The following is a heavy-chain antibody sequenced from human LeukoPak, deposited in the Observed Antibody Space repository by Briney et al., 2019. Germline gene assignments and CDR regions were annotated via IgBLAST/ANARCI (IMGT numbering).Heavy chain of an antibody. J-gene: IGHJ5*02. CDR1: GFTFDDYA. CDR3: ARSVGGGVTGTGDWFDP. CDR2: ISWNSGSI. V-gene: IGHV3-9*01. D-gene: IGHD6-19*01. Sequence: GGSLRLSCAASGFTFDDYAMHWVRQAPGKGLEWVSGISWNSGSIGYADSVKGRFTISRDNAKNSLYLQMNSLRVEDTAVYYCARSVGGGVTGTGDWFDPWGLGTLVTVSS.